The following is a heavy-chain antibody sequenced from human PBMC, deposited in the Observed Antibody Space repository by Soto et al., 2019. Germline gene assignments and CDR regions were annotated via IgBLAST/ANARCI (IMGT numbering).Heavy chain of an antibody. D-gene: IGHD3-10*01. CDR1: GYTFTSYA. J-gene: IGHJ2*01. CDR3: ASGGNEGNFDL. Sequence: QVQLVQSGAEEKKPGASVKVSCKASGYTFTSYAMHWVRQAPGQRLEWMGRINAGNGNTKYSQKFQGRVTITRDTAASTAYMELSSLRSEDTAVYYCASGGNEGNFDLWGRGTLVTVSS. V-gene: IGHV1-3*05. CDR2: INAGNGNT.